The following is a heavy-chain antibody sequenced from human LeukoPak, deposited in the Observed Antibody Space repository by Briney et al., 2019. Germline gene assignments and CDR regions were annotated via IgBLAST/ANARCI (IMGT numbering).Heavy chain of an antibody. D-gene: IGHD2-15*01. V-gene: IGHV3-21*01. CDR3: ATRYCSGGSCPNYYYYYINV. Sequence: GSLRLSCAASGFTSSSYSMNWVRQAPGKGLEWVSSISSSSSYIYYADSVKGRFTISRDNAKNSLYLQMNSLRAEDTAVYYCATRYCSGGSCPNYYYYYINVWGKGTTVTISS. CDR1: GFTSSSYS. J-gene: IGHJ6*03. CDR2: ISSSSSYI.